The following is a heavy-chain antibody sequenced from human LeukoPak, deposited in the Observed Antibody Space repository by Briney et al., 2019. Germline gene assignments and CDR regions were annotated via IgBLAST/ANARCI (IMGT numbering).Heavy chain of an antibody. CDR2: IYHSGST. CDR3: ARRGYSSSTGDMDV. J-gene: IGHJ6*03. D-gene: IGHD6-6*01. V-gene: IGHV4-30-2*01. CDR1: GGSTSSGGYY. Sequence: SETLSLTCTVSGGSTSSGGYYWSWIRQPPGKGLEWIGYIYHSGSTYYNPSLKSRVTISVDRSKNQFSLKLSSVTAADTAVYYCARRGYSSSTGDMDVWGKGTTVTVSS.